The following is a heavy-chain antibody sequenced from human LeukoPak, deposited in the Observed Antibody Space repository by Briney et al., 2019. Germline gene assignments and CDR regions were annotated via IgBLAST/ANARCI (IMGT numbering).Heavy chain of an antibody. D-gene: IGHD6-13*01. V-gene: IGHV3-48*04. CDR1: GFTFSSYA. CDR2: ISSSSSTI. Sequence: GGSLRLSCAASGFTFSSYAMSWVRQAPGKGLEWVSYISSSSSTIYYADSVKGRFTISRDNAKNSLYLQMNSLRAEDTAVYYCAGLAAGYGMDVWGQGTTVTVSS. J-gene: IGHJ6*02. CDR3: AGLAAGYGMDV.